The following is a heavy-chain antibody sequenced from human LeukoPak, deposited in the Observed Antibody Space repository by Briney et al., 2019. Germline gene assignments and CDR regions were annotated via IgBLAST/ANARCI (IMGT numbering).Heavy chain of an antibody. D-gene: IGHD2-15*01. V-gene: IGHV1-2*04. Sequence: GPSVKVSCKASGYTFTGYYMHWVRQAPGQGLEWMGWINPNSGGTNYAQKLQGWVTMTRDTSISTAYMELSRLRSDDTAVYYCAREHCSGGSCYPQYGYWGQGTLVTVSS. CDR2: INPNSGGT. CDR3: AREHCSGGSCYPQYGY. J-gene: IGHJ4*02. CDR1: GYTFTGYY.